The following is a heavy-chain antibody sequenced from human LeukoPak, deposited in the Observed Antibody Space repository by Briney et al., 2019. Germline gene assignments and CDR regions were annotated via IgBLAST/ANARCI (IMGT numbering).Heavy chain of an antibody. Sequence: GGSLRLSCAASGFTFSNYAMTWVRQAPGKGLEWVSAISGSGGTTYYADSVRGRFTISRDNFKNTLYLQMNGLRADDTAVYYCARGLINDWSALEYWGQGTLVTVSS. CDR3: ARGLINDWSALEY. CDR2: ISGSGGTT. D-gene: IGHD3-9*01. J-gene: IGHJ4*02. V-gene: IGHV3-23*01. CDR1: GFTFSNYA.